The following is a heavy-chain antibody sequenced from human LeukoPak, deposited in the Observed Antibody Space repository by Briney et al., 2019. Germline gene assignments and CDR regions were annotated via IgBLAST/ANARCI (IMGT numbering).Heavy chain of an antibody. J-gene: IGHJ6*02. V-gene: IGHV3-23*01. Sequence: PGGSLRLSCAASVFTFSSYAMSWVRQAPGKGLEWVSAISGSGGSTYYADSVKGRFTISRDNSKNTLYLQMTSLRAEDTAVYYCAKDSAPNSGYDFGFYYYYGMDVWGQGTTVTVSS. CDR3: AKDSAPNSGYDFGFYYYYGMDV. D-gene: IGHD5-12*01. CDR1: VFTFSSYA. CDR2: ISGSGGST.